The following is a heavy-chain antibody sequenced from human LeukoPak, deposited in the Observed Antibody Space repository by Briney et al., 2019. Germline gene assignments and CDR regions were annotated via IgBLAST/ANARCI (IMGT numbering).Heavy chain of an antibody. CDR1: GFTFSSYW. J-gene: IGHJ4*02. V-gene: IGHV3-7*01. CDR3: AREGYWESYYFDY. CDR2: LKQDGSEK. Sequence: QPAGSLRFSSAASGFTFSSYWLSRLPKAPGKGLEGVTNLKQDGSEKYYVDSVKGRFTISRDNAKNSLYLQMNSLRAEDTAVYYCAREGYWESYYFDYWGQGTLVTVSS. D-gene: IGHD1-26*01.